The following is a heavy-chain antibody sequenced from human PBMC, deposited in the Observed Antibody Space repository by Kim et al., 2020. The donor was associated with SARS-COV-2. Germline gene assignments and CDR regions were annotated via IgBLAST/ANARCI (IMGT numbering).Heavy chain of an antibody. CDR2: IIPILGIA. CDR1: GGTFSSYA. J-gene: IGHJ6*02. V-gene: IGHV1-69*04. Sequence: SVKVSCKASGGTFSSYAISWVRQAPGQGLEWMGRIIPILGIANYAQKFQGRVTITADKSTSTAYMELSSLRSEDTAVYYCARNSRYCSSTSCYEDYGMDVWGQGTTVTVSS. D-gene: IGHD2-2*01. CDR3: ARNSRYCSSTSCYEDYGMDV.